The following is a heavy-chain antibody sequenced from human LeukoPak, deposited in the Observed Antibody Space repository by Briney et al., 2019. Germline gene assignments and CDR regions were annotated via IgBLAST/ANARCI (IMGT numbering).Heavy chain of an antibody. CDR2: IIPIFGTA. CDR3: ASGPKITTPIPTYNWFDP. V-gene: IGHV1-69*13. D-gene: IGHD3-22*01. CDR1: GYTFTGYY. Sequence: SVKVSCKASGYTFTGYYMHWVRQAPGQGLEWMGGIIPIFGTANYAQKFQGRVTITADESTSTAYMELSSLRSEDTAVYYCASGPKITTPIPTYNWFDPWGQGTLVTVSS. J-gene: IGHJ5*02.